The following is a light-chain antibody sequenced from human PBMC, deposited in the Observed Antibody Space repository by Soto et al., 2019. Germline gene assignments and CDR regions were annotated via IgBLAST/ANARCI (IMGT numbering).Light chain of an antibody. V-gene: IGKV3-15*01. CDR3: QQYGDWPPET. J-gene: IGKJ2*01. Sequence: EVVLTQSPATLSVSPGDRATLSCRASQSVSRNLAWYQQKPGQAPRLLIYGASTRATGVPARFSGSGSATECTLSISSLQSEDVAVYYCQQYGDWPPETFGQGTKLEI. CDR1: QSVSRN. CDR2: GAS.